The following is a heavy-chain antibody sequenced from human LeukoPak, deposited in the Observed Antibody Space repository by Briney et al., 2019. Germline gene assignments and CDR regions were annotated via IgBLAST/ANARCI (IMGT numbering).Heavy chain of an antibody. CDR2: INSDGSST. CDR1: GFTFTTYW. Sequence: PGGSLRLSCAASGFTFTTYWTHWVRQAPGKGLVWVSRINSDGSSTTYADSVKGRFTISRDTAKNTLYLEMNRLRADDTAVYYCTRAGSGSSYDSWGQGTLVTVSS. CDR3: TRAGSGSSYDS. D-gene: IGHD3-10*01. J-gene: IGHJ4*02. V-gene: IGHV3-74*01.